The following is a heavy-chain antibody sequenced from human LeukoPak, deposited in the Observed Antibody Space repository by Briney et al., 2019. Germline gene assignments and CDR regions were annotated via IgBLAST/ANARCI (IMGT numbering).Heavy chain of an antibody. Sequence: GSLRLSCAASGFTFSSYWMCWVRQDPGKGLAWVSCIKTDGSITAYAGSVKGRFTISRDNAKNTLYLQMNGLRADDTAVYYCARDGDAPMTDFDYWGQGTLVTVSS. CDR3: ARDGDAPMTDFDY. CDR1: GFTFSSYW. CDR2: IKTDGSIT. D-gene: IGHD2-21*02. J-gene: IGHJ4*02. V-gene: IGHV3-74*01.